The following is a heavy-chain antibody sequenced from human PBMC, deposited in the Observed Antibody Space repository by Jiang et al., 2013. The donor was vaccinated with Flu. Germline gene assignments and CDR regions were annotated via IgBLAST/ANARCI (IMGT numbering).Heavy chain of an antibody. J-gene: IGHJ4*02. D-gene: IGHD6-19*01. Sequence: FTFSSYWMGWVRQAPGKGLEWVANIKQDGSEGYYVDSVKGRFTISRDNAKNSVSLQMNSLRAEDTAVYYCARVKTVAFDYWGQGTLVTVSS. V-gene: IGHV3-7*01. CDR1: FTFSSYW. CDR2: IKQDGSEG. CDR3: ARVKTVAFDY.